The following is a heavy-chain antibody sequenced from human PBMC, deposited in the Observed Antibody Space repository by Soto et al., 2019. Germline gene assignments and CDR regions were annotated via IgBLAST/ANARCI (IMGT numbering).Heavy chain of an antibody. D-gene: IGHD2-8*02. J-gene: IGHJ6*01. CDR1: GFTFNNYA. CDR2: ISGSDDST. V-gene: IGHV3-23*01. CDR3: VKDWTGDTCPCMDV. Sequence: EVQLLESGGGLVQPGGSLRLSCAASGFTFNNYAMTWVRQAPGQGLEWVSTISGSDDSTYYADSVKGRLTISRDNSKNALYPQMSSLRAEDTALYYCVKDWTGDTCPCMDVWGQGTTVTVSS.